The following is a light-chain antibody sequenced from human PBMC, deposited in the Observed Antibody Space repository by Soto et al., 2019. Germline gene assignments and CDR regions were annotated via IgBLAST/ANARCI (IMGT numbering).Light chain of an antibody. Sequence: EVVLTQSPSTLSLSPGETVTLSCRASQTIISGYLAWYQQKPGQAPRLLIYGASRRATGIPDRFSGSGSGTDFTLTISGLEPEDSAVYYCQQYGRSLFTFGQGTRLEIK. CDR3: QQYGRSLFT. CDR2: GAS. J-gene: IGKJ5*01. V-gene: IGKV3-20*01. CDR1: QTIISGY.